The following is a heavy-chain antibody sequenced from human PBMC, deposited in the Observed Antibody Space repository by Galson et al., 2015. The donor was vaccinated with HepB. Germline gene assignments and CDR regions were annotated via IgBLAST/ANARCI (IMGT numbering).Heavy chain of an antibody. CDR2: INSYNGKT. D-gene: IGHD3-3*01. V-gene: IGHV1-18*01. CDR1: GYTFIAYG. J-gene: IGHJ6*03. CDR3: ARHWSGTTPLYYYMDV. Sequence: SVKVSCKASGYTFIAYGISWVRQAPGQGLEWMGWINSYNGKTNYAQNLQDRVTMTTDTSTSTVYMELRSLRSDDTAVYYCARHWSGTTPLYYYMDVWGQGTTVTVSS.